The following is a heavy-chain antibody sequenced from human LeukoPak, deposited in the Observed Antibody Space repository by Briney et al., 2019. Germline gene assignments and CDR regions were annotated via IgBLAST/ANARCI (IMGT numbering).Heavy chain of an antibody. CDR1: GGSISSYY. V-gene: IGHV4-59*01. J-gene: IGHJ5*02. Sequence: PSETLSLTCTVSGGSISSYYWSWLRQPPGKGLEWIGYIYYSGSTNYNPSLKSRVTISVDTSKNQFSLKLSSVTAADTAVYYCARAAEYNWFDPWGQGTLVTVSS. CDR3: ARAAEYNWFDP. CDR2: IYYSGST. D-gene: IGHD6-25*01.